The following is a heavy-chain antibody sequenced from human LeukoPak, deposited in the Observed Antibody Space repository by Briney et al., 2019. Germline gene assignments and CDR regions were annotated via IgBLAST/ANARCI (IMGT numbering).Heavy chain of an antibody. CDR3: ARDVDMTTVTTRYYYGMDV. D-gene: IGHD4-17*01. V-gene: IGHV1-18*01. CDR2: ISAYNGNT. Sequence: ASVKVSCKASGYTFTSYGISWVRQASGQGLEWMGWISAYNGNTNYAQKLQGGVTMTTDTSTSTAYMELRSLRSDDTAVYYCARDVDMTTVTTRYYYGMDVWGQGTTVTVSS. J-gene: IGHJ6*02. CDR1: GYTFTSYG.